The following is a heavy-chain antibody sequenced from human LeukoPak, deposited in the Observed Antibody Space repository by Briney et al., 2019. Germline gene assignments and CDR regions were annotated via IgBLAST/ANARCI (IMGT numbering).Heavy chain of an antibody. V-gene: IGHV4-39*01. CDR1: GCSISSSIYY. CDR2: IYYSESH. CDR3: AGSEVREYKWDSYRCLDY. D-gene: IGHD3-16*02. J-gene: IGHJ4*02. Sequence: PSETLSLTCTVSGCSISSSIYYWRWIRDPPEKALECIGNIYYSESHYYNPSIKSRVTISVDTSKTQFSLKLSSVTAADTAMYYCAGSEVREYKWDSYRCLDYWGQGSLVTVSS.